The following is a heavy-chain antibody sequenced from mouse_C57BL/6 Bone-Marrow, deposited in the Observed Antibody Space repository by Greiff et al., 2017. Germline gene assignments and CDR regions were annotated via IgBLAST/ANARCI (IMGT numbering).Heavy chain of an antibody. Sequence: EVKLVESGGGLVQSGRSLRLSCATSGFTFSDFYMEWVRQAPGKGLEWIAASRNKANDYTTEYSASVKGRFIVSRDTSQSILYLQMNALRAEDTAIYYCARDGGPYDSQVLYWGQGTTLTVSS. CDR3: ARDGGPYDSQVLY. D-gene: IGHD2-4*01. CDR1: GFTFSDFY. V-gene: IGHV7-1*01. J-gene: IGHJ2*01. CDR2: SRNKANDYTT.